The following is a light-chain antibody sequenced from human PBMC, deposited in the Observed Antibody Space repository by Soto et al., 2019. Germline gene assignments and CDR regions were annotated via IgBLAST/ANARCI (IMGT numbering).Light chain of an antibody. J-gene: IGKJ4*01. V-gene: IGKV3-15*01. Sequence: EIVMTQSPATLSVSPGERATLSCRASQSVSSNLAWYQQKPGQAPSLLIYGASTRATGIPARFSGSGSGTEFTLTISSLQSEDFAVYYCQQYHNWPPLTFGGWTKVEIK. CDR2: GAS. CDR3: QQYHNWPPLT. CDR1: QSVSSN.